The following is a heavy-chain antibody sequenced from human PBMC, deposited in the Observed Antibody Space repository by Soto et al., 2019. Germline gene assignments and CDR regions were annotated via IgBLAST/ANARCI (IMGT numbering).Heavy chain of an antibody. CDR2: IKQDGSEK. J-gene: IGHJ3*02. CDR1: VFTFSSYW. V-gene: IGHV3-7*01. Sequence: GGSLRLSCAASVFTFSSYWMSLVRQAPGKGLECVSNIKQDGSEKYYVDSVKGRFTISRDNAKNSLYLQMNSMRAEDTAVYYGARWEMATSHPFAIWAQGTMVTVSS. D-gene: IGHD5-12*01. CDR3: ARWEMATSHPFAI.